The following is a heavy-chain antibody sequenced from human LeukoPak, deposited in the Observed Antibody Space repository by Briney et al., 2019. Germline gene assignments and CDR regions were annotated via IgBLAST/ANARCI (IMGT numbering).Heavy chain of an antibody. D-gene: IGHD6-6*01. J-gene: IGHJ4*02. CDR2: IYYSGST. V-gene: IGHV4-59*01. CDR3: ARSIRVIAAQDY. CDR1: GGSISSYY. Sequence: SETLSLTCTVSGGSISSYYWSWIRQPPGKGLEWIGYIYYSGSTNYNPSLKSRVTISVDTSKNQFSLKLSSVTAADTAVYYCARSIRVIAAQDYWGQGTLVTVSS.